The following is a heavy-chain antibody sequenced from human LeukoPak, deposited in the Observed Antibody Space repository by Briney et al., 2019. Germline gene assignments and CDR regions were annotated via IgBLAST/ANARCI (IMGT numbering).Heavy chain of an antibody. D-gene: IGHD1-26*01. CDR1: GGSISSSSYY. V-gene: IGHV4-39*07. CDR2: IYYSGST. CDR3: ARVNPGGELLSFDY. J-gene: IGHJ4*02. Sequence: SETLSLTCTVSGGSISSSSYYWGWIRQPPGKGLEWIGSIYYSGSTYYNPSLKSRVTISVDTSKNQFSLKLSSVTAADTAVYYCARVNPGGELLSFDYWGQGTLVTVSS.